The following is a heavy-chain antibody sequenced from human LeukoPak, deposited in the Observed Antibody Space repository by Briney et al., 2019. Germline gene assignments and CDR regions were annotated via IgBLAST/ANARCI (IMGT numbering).Heavy chain of an antibody. CDR3: ARSRDGYNLDY. CDR1: GGSISSYY. Sequence: SETLSLTCTVSGGSISSYYWSWIRQPPGKGLEWIGYIYYSGSTNCNPSLKSRVTISVDTSKNQFSLKLSSVTAADTAVYYCARSRDGYNLDYWGQGTLVTVSS. J-gene: IGHJ4*02. CDR2: IYYSGST. V-gene: IGHV4-59*01. D-gene: IGHD5-24*01.